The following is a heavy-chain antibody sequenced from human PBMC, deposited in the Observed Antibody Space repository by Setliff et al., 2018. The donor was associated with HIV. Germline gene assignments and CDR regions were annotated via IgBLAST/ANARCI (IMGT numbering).Heavy chain of an antibody. CDR2: IYSGGSA. Sequence: PRGSLRLSCAASGFTVSSNYMSWVRQSPGKGLEWVAVIYSGGSAYYADSVKGRLAISRDSFKNTMFLQMNSLRVEDTAVYYCARVIRDYYDRRAVDIWGQGTMVTGS. D-gene: IGHD3-22*01. V-gene: IGHV3-53*01. CDR1: GFTVSSNY. CDR3: ARVIRDYYDRRAVDI. J-gene: IGHJ3*02.